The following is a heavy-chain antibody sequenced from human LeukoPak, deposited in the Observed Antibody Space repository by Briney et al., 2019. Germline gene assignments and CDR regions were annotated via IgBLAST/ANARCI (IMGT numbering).Heavy chain of an antibody. CDR2: ISGSGGST. Sequence: GGSVRLSCAASGFTFSSYAMSWVRQAPGKGLEWVSAISGSGGSTYYADSVKGRFTISRDNAKNSLYLQMNSLRAEDTAVYYCARGRVAARLVWFDPWGQGTLVTVSS. J-gene: IGHJ5*02. CDR3: ARGRVAARLVWFDP. CDR1: GFTFSSYA. D-gene: IGHD6-6*01. V-gene: IGHV3-23*01.